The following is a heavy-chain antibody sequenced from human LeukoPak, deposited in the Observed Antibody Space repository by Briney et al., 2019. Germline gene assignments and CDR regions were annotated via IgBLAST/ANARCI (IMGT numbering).Heavy chain of an antibody. J-gene: IGHJ3*02. D-gene: IGHD6-13*01. CDR1: GGSFSDYY. Sequence: SETLSLTCDVYGGSFSDYYWSWIRQPPGKGLEWIGYIYYSGSTNYNPSLKSRVTISVDTSKNQFSLKLSSVTAADTAVYYCARSIRIAAAGSSHLDAFDIWGQGTMVTVSS. V-gene: IGHV4-59*01. CDR2: IYYSGST. CDR3: ARSIRIAAAGSSHLDAFDI.